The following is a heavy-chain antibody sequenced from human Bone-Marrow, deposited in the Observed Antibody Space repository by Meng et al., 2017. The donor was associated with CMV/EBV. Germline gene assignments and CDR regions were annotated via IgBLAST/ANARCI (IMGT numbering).Heavy chain of an antibody. CDR3: ARDRFCSSTSCKPRVNWFDP. D-gene: IGHD2-2*01. V-gene: IGHV4-61*01. Sequence: SGSYYWSWSRQPPGKGLEWIGYIYYSGSTNYNPSLKSRVTISVDTSKNQFSLKLSSVTAADTVVYYCARDRFCSSTSCKPRVNWFDPWGQGTLVTVSS. CDR1: SGSYY. CDR2: IYYSGST. J-gene: IGHJ5*02.